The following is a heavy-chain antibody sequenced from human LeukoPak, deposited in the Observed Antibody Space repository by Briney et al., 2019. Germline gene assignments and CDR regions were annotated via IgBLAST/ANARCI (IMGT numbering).Heavy chain of an antibody. J-gene: IGHJ4*02. D-gene: IGHD3-10*01. V-gene: IGHV1-46*01. CDR2: INPSDGTT. Sequence: GASVKVSCKASGYTFVSHYMHWVRQAPGQGLEWMGIINPSDGTTIYAQKFQDRVTLSRDMSTNTVYMELSSLRSDDTAVYYCARDSEVRGQGTLVTVSS. CDR3: ARDSEV. CDR1: GYTFVSHY.